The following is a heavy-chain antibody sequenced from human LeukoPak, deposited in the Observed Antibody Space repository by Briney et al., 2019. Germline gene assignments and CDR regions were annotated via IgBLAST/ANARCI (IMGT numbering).Heavy chain of an antibody. D-gene: IGHD5-24*01. Sequence: PGGSLRLSCAASGVTFSNYGMHWVRQAPGKGLEGVSYIISSSNTIYYADSVKGRFTISRDNSKNSLYLQMNSLKAEDTAVYYCAREEKMEEGYYYYMDVWGKGTTVTVSS. CDR3: AREEKMEEGYYYYMDV. CDR1: GVTFSNYG. CDR2: IISSSNTI. J-gene: IGHJ6*03. V-gene: IGHV3-48*01.